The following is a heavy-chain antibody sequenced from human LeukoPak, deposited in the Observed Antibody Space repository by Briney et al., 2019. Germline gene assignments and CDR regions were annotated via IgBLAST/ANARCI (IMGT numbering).Heavy chain of an antibody. CDR2: IYHSGST. D-gene: IGHD6-19*01. CDR3: ARRSSGWWKNWFDP. Sequence: SETLSLTCTVSGYSISSGYYWGWIRQPPGKGLEWIGSIYHSGSTYYNPSLKSRVTISVDTSKNQFSLKLSSVTAADTAVYYCARRSSGWWKNWFDPWGQGTLVTVSS. CDR1: GYSISSGYY. V-gene: IGHV4-38-2*02. J-gene: IGHJ5*02.